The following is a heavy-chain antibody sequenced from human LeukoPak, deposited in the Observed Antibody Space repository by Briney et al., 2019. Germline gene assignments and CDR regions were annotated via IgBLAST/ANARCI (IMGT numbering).Heavy chain of an antibody. CDR2: IYYTGST. J-gene: IGHJ4*02. D-gene: IGHD3-10*01. Sequence: SETLSLTCTVSGGSISSSSYYWGWIRQPPGEGLEWIGSIYYTGSTYYNPSLKSRVTISVDTSKNQFSLKLSSVTAADTAVYYCARSFPSYGFGELLRPMNFDYWGQGTLVTVSS. CDR1: GGSISSSSYY. CDR3: ARSFPSYGFGELLRPMNFDY. V-gene: IGHV4-39*07.